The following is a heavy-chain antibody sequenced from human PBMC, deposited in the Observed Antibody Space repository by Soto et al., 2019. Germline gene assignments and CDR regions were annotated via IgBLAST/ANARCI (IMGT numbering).Heavy chain of an antibody. CDR2: IIPIFGTA. CDR3: ARLIWTGYNGNFDY. D-gene: IGHD1-1*01. Sequence: QVQLVQSVAEVKKPGSSVKVSCKASGGTFSSYAISWVRQAPGRWLEWMGGIIPIFGTANYAQKFQGRVTITADESTSTDYMELSSLRSDDTAVYYCARLIWTGYNGNFDYWGQGTLVTVSS. V-gene: IGHV1-69*01. CDR1: GGTFSSYA. J-gene: IGHJ4*02.